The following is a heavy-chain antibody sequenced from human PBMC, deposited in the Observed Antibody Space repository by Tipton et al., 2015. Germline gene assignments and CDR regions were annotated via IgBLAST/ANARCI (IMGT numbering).Heavy chain of an antibody. CDR1: GFTFNSYG. J-gene: IGHJ6*02. D-gene: IGHD3-10*01. CDR3: ATLQGGTGSYYGYHYYGLDV. CDR2: IWYDGSIK. Sequence: SLRLSCAASGFTFNSYGMHWVRQAPGKGLEWVALIWYDGSIKYYADSVKGRFTISRDNSKNTLYLQMNSLRAEDTAVYYCATLQGGTGSYYGYHYYGLDVWGQGTTVTVSS. V-gene: IGHV3-33*08.